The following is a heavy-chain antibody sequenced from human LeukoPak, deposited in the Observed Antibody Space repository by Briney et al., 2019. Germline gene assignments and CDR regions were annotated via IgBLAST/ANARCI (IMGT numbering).Heavy chain of an antibody. CDR2: VYYSWST. V-gene: IGHV4-59*08. Sequence: PSETLSLTCTVSCSSISYYYLSWIQQPPGKGLEWIGYVYYSWSTNYNPSLKSRVTISVDTSNNQFSLKLNSVTAADTAVYYCARHTTMAAWHFEHWGQGTLVTVSS. J-gene: IGHJ4*02. D-gene: IGHD5-18*01. CDR3: ARHTTMAAWHFEH. CDR1: CSSISYYY.